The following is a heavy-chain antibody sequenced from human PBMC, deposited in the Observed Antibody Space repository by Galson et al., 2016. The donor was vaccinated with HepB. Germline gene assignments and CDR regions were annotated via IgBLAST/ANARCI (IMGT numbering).Heavy chain of an antibody. Sequence: SQTLSLTCAVSGGSMISYYWSWIRQPPGKGLEWIGFIYSRGSTNYNPSLKSRVTISEDSSKTQFSLQLRSLPAADPAVYYFARHRYGDYDPWSWDQGTLVTVSA. V-gene: IGHV4-59*08. D-gene: IGHD4-17*01. CDR2: IYSRGST. J-gene: IGHJ5*02. CDR1: GGSMISYY. CDR3: ARHRYGDYDPWS.